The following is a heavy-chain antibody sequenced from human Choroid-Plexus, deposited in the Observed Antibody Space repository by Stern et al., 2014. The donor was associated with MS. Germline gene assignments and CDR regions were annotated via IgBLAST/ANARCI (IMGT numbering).Heavy chain of an antibody. CDR1: GFTFGSCA. Sequence: VQLVPSGGGVVQPGRPLRLSCVASGFTFGSCAMHWVRQAPGKGLEWEAGVSYDGSNKYYADSVKGRFTISRDNSQNTLYMQMSSLRPEDTAVYYCAKDRQYLTYFFDHWGQGSLVTVSS. CDR3: AKDRQYLTYFFDH. J-gene: IGHJ5*02. CDR2: VSYDGSNK. D-gene: IGHD2/OR15-2a*01. V-gene: IGHV3-30*18.